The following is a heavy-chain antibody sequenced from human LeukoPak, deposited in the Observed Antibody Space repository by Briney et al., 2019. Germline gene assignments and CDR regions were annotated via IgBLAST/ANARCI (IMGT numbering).Heavy chain of an antibody. D-gene: IGHD3-3*01. CDR2: IYHSGST. J-gene: IGHJ6*03. CDR3: ARVVGYYDFWSGYVSPPNMDV. Sequence: SETLSLTCTVSGGSISSHNWSWIRQPPGKGLEWIGYIYHSGSTNYSPSHKSRVTTSVDTSKNQFSLKLSSVTAADTAVYYCARVVGYYDFWSGYVSPPNMDVWGKGTTVTVSS. CDR1: GGSISSHN. V-gene: IGHV4-59*11.